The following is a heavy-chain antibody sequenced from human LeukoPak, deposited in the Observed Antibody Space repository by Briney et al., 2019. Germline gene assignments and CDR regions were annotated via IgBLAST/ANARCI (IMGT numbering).Heavy chain of an antibody. Sequence: ASVKVSCKTSGYTFTGYYMHWVRQAPGQGLEWMGWINPNSGGTNYAQKFQGRVTMTTDTSTSTAYMELRSLRSDDTAVYYCARDFRHAFDIWGQGTMVTVSS. V-gene: IGHV1-2*02. CDR1: GYTFTGYY. CDR2: INPNSGGT. J-gene: IGHJ3*02. CDR3: ARDFRHAFDI.